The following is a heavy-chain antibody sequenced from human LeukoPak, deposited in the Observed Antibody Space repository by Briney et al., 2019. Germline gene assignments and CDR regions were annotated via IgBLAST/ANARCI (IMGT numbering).Heavy chain of an antibody. CDR3: ARGYWAHGMNV. J-gene: IGHJ6*02. V-gene: IGHV6-1*01. CDR2: AYYTYKLIT. CDR1: GDSVSSDTTA. D-gene: IGHD6-13*01. Sequence: SQTLSLTCAISGDSVSSDTTAWNWIRQSPSRGLEWLGRAYYTYKLITNYAVSVRSRITVTPNTSNNQFSLQLNSVSPEDPAVYYCARGYWAHGMNVWGPGTTVTVSS.